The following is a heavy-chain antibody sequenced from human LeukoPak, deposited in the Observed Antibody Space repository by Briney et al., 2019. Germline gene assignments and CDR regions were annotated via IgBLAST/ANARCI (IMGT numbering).Heavy chain of an antibody. CDR3: ARIVGATSGVNWFDP. D-gene: IGHD1-26*01. CDR1: GYTFTSYA. J-gene: IGHJ5*02. Sequence: ASVKVSCKASGYTFTSYAMNWVRQAPGKGLEWMGWISAYNGNTNYAQKLQGRVTMTTDTSTSTAYMELRSLRSDDTAVYYCARIVGATSGVNWFDPWGQGTLVTVSS. CDR2: ISAYNGNT. V-gene: IGHV1-18*01.